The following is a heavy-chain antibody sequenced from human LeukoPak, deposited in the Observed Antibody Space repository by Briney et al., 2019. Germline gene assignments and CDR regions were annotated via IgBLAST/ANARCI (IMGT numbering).Heavy chain of an antibody. CDR3: AKGSHCSGGSCGGY. CDR1: GFTFSSYA. D-gene: IGHD2-15*01. J-gene: IGHJ4*02. Sequence: GGSLRLSCAASGFTFSSYAMHWVRQAPGKGLEWVAVISYDGSNKYYADSVKGRFTISRDNSKNTLYLQMNSLRAEDTAVYYCAKGSHCSGGSCGGYWGQGTLVTVSS. CDR2: ISYDGSNK. V-gene: IGHV3-30-3*01.